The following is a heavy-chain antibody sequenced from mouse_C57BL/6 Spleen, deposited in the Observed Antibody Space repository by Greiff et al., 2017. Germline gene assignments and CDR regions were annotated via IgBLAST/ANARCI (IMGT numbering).Heavy chain of an antibody. CDR1: GYTFTSYT. CDR3: ARLELTGTYFDY. J-gene: IGHJ2*01. CDR2: INPSSGYT. D-gene: IGHD4-1*01. V-gene: IGHV1-4*01. Sequence: QVQLQQSGAELARPGASVKMSCKASGYTFTSYTMHWVKQRPGQGLEWIGYINPSSGYTKYNQKFKDKATLTADKSSSTAYMQLSSLTSEDSAVYYCARLELTGTYFDYWGQGTTLTVSS.